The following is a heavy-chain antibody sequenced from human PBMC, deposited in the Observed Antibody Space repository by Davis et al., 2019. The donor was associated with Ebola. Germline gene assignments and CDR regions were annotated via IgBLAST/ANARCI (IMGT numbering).Heavy chain of an antibody. CDR3: ARAPRFCTGDTCYSGIADS. D-gene: IGHD2-8*02. CDR1: GFTFSSYS. CDR2: ISSSSSYI. Sequence: GESLKISCAASGFTFSSYSMNWVRQAPGKGLEWVSSISSSSSYIYYADSVRGRFSISRDNAKNSVLLQMNSLRAEDTALYYCARAPRFCTGDTCYSGIADSWGQGTLVTVSS. V-gene: IGHV3-21*04. J-gene: IGHJ4*02.